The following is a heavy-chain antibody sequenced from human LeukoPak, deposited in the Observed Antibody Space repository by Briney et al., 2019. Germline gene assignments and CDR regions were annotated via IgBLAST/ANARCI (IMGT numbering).Heavy chain of an antibody. CDR1: GDSISSSNYY. J-gene: IGHJ4*02. CDR2: INHSGST. V-gene: IGHV4-39*07. D-gene: IGHD2-8*01. CDR3: ARALARRYCTNGVCYGMYFDY. Sequence: PSETLSLTCTVSGDSISSSNYYWGWIRQPPGKGLEWIGEINHSGSTNYNPSLKSRVTISVDTSKNQFSLKLSSVTAADTAVYYCARALARRYCTNGVCYGMYFDYWGQGTLVTVSS.